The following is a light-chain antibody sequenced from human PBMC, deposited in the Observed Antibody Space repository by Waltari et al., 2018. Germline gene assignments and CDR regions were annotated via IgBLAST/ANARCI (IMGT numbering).Light chain of an antibody. J-gene: IGLJ2*01. CDR3: SSYAGSKVV. V-gene: IGLV2-8*01. Sequence: QSALTQPPSASGSPGQSVTISCTGTSSDVGGYNYVSWYQQHPGKAPKLMIYEVSKRPSGVPDRFSGSKSGKTASLAVSGLQAEDEADYYCSSYAGSKVVFGGGTKLTVL. CDR2: EVS. CDR1: SSDVGGYNY.